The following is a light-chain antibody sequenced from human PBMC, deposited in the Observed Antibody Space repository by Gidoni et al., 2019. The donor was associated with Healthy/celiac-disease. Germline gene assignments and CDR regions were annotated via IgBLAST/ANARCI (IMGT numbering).Light chain of an antibody. CDR3: QAWDSSTAAYV. J-gene: IGLJ1*01. CDR1: KLGDKY. Sequence: SYARTQPPSVSVSRGQTASITCSGDKLGDKYACWYQQKPGQSPVLVIYQDSKRPSGIPERFSGSNSGNTATLTISGTQAMDEADYYCQAWDSSTAAYVFGTGTKVTVL. V-gene: IGLV3-1*01. CDR2: QDS.